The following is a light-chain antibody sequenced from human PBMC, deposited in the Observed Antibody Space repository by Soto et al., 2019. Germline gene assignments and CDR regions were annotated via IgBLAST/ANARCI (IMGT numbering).Light chain of an antibody. CDR1: QSVSSN. Sequence: EIVMTQSPATLSVSPGEGATVSCRASQSVSSNLAWYQQKPGQAPRLLIYGASTRATGIPARFSGSGSGTEFTLTISSLQSEDFAVYYCQQFHRWPVTFGGGAKVEI. J-gene: IGKJ4*01. V-gene: IGKV3-15*01. CDR2: GAS. CDR3: QQFHRWPVT.